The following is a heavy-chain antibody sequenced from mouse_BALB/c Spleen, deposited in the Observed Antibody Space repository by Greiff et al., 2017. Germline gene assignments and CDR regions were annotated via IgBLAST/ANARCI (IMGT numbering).Heavy chain of an antibody. CDR3: ARRIYDGYYDAMDY. J-gene: IGHJ4*01. Sequence: EVKLQESGGGLVQPGGSLKLSCAASGFDFSRYWMSWVRQAPGKGLEWIGEINPDSSTINYTPSLKDKFIISRDNAKNTLYLQMSKVRSEDTALYYCARRIYDGYYDAMDYWGQGTSVTVSS. CDR1: GFDFSRYW. V-gene: IGHV4-1*02. CDR2: INPDSSTI. D-gene: IGHD2-3*01.